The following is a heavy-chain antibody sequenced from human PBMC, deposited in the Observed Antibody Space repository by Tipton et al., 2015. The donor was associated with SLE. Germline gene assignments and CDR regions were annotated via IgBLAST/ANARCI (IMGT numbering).Heavy chain of an antibody. CDR1: GGSISSGSYY. CDR2: IYTSGST. CDR3: ARAFGTFDI. J-gene: IGHJ3*02. Sequence: TLSLTCTVSGGSISSGSYYWSWIRQPAGKGLEWIGRIYTSGSTNYNPSLKSRVTISVDTSKNQFSLKLSSVTAADTAVYYCARAFGTFDIWGQGTMVTVSS. D-gene: IGHD3-10*01. V-gene: IGHV4-61*02.